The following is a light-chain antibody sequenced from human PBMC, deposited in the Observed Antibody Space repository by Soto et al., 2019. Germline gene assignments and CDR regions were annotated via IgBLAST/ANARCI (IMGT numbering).Light chain of an antibody. Sequence: QSALNQPASVSASPGQSITISCTGTSSVVGSYNLVSWYQQHPGKAPKLMIYEGSKRPSGVSNRFSGSKSGNTASLTISGLQAEDEADYYCCSYAGSSTYVFGTGTKVTVL. CDR3: CSYAGSSTYV. CDR1: SSVVGSYNL. CDR2: EGS. J-gene: IGLJ1*01. V-gene: IGLV2-23*01.